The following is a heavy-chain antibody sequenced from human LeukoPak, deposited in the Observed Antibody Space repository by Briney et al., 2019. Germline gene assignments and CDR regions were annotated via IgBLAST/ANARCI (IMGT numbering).Heavy chain of an antibody. Sequence: APVKVSCKASGYTFTSYGISWVRQAPGQVLEWMGWISAYNGNTNYAQKLQGRVTMTTDTSTSTAYMELRSLRSDDTAVYYCARDHSFIAVAGTASAKRLPDYWGQGTLVTVSS. V-gene: IGHV1-18*01. J-gene: IGHJ4*02. CDR3: ARDHSFIAVAGTASAKRLPDY. CDR1: GYTFTSYG. CDR2: ISAYNGNT. D-gene: IGHD6-19*01.